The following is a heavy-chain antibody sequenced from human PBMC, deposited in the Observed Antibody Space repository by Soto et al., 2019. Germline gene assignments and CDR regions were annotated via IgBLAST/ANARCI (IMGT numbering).Heavy chain of an antibody. CDR2: IHYSGST. V-gene: IGHV4-61*08. CDR1: GDYGSSGGYC. CDR3: ARGPNYYGSGRVLMGSDP. J-gene: IGHJ5*02. Sequence: SETLSLTWTVAGDYGSSGGYCWSWIQQPPGKGLEWIGYIHYSGSTNYNPSLKSRVTISLDTSKNQFSLKLSSVTAADTAVYYCARGPNYYGSGRVLMGSDPWGQGTMVTVSS. D-gene: IGHD3-10*01.